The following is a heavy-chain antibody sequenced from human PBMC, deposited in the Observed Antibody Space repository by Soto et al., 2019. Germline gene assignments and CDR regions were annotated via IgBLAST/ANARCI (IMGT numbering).Heavy chain of an antibody. CDR3: ARVLSHSSAYWWVDY. J-gene: IGHJ5*01. Sequence: ASVKVSCKVSGYTLTELSMHWVRQAPGKGLEWMGGFDPEDGETIYAQKFQGRVTMTRDTSTATDYMELSSLRSEDTAMYYCARVLSHSSAYWWVDYWGLEAQLTVSA. D-gene: IGHD3-22*01. CDR1: GYTLTELS. V-gene: IGHV1-24*01. CDR2: FDPEDGET.